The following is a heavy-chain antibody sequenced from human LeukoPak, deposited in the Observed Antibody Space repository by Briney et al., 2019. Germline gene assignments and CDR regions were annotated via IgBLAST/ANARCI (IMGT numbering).Heavy chain of an antibody. Sequence: SETLSLTCAVYGGSFSGYYWSWIRQPPGKGLEWIGEINHSGSTNYNPSLKSRVTISVDTSKNQFSLKLSSVTAADTAVYYCARDPWYDSSGYYGDYWGQGTLVTVSS. J-gene: IGHJ4*02. CDR3: ARDPWYDSSGYYGDY. CDR2: INHSGST. D-gene: IGHD3-22*01. CDR1: GGSFSGYY. V-gene: IGHV4-34*01.